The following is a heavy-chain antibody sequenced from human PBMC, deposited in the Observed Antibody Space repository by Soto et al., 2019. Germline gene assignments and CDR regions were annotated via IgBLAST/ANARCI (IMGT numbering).Heavy chain of an antibody. CDR3: AKGVRSYYYYGMDV. CDR2: ISSSSSTI. CDR1: GFTFSSYS. J-gene: IGHJ6*02. Sequence: LRLSCAASGFTFSSYSMNWVRQAPGKGLEWVSYISSSSSTIYYADSVKGRFTISRDNAKNTMYLQMNSLRAEDTAVYYCAKGVRSYYYYGMDVWGQGTTVTVSS. V-gene: IGHV3-48*01. D-gene: IGHD3-22*01.